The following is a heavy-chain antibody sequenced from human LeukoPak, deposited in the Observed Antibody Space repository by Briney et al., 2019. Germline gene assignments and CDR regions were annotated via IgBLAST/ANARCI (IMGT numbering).Heavy chain of an antibody. CDR1: GGTFSSYA. CDR2: IIPIFGTA. J-gene: IGHJ6*03. Sequence: GALVKVSCKASGGTFSSYAISWVRQAPGQGHEWMGGIIPIFGTANYAQKFQGRVTITTDESTSTAYMELSSLRSEDTAVYYCARGAVYCSSTSCYVSYYYYMDVWGKGTTVTVSS. V-gene: IGHV1-69*05. CDR3: ARGAVYCSSTSCYVSYYYYMDV. D-gene: IGHD2-2*01.